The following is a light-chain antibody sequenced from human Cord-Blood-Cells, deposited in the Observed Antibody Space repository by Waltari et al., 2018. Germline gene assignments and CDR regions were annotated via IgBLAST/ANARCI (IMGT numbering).Light chain of an antibody. CDR3: QQYDNLPIT. Sequence: DIQITHSPSSLSASVVDRVTLTCQASQDISNYLNWYQQKPGKAPKLLIYDASKLETGVPSRFSGSGSGTDFTFTISSLQPEDIATYYCQQYDNLPITFGQGTRLEIK. CDR2: DAS. J-gene: IGKJ5*01. CDR1: QDISNY. V-gene: IGKV1-33*01.